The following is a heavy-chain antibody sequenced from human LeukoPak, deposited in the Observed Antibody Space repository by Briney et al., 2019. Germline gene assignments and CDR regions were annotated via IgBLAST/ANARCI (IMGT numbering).Heavy chain of an antibody. CDR1: GFTFSDYY. V-gene: IGHV3-11*04. CDR2: ISSSDTT. J-gene: IGHJ5*01. D-gene: IGHD2-21*02. Sequence: PGGSLRLSCAASGFTFSDYYMSWIRQAPGKGLEWVSYISSSDTTYYADSVKGRFTISRDNAKNSVFLQMNSLRAEDTAVYYCAKVKTDILIPDSWGQGTLVTVSS. CDR3: AKVKTDILIPDS.